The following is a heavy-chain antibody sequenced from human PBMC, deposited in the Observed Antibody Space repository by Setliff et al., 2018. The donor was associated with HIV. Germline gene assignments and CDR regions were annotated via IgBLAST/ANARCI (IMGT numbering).Heavy chain of an antibody. V-gene: IGHV1-18*01. D-gene: IGHD3-3*01. CDR3: ARDLRDGFEEWFSTLDDGMDV. CDR1: GYSFSTYG. CDR2: ISVYNGNT. Sequence: ASVKVSCKASGYSFSTYGISWVRQAPGQGLEWMGWISVYNGNTNYAQKLQGRVTMTTDTSTDTAYMELRSLRSDDTAVYYCARDLRDGFEEWFSTLDDGMDVWGQGTTVTVSS. J-gene: IGHJ6*02.